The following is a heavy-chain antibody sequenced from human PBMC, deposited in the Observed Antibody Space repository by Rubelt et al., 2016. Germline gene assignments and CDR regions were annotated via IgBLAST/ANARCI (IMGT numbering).Heavy chain of an antibody. Sequence: RLSCAASGFTFSSYGMHWVRQAPGKGLEWVAVIWYDGSNKYYADSVKGRFTISRDNSKNTLYLQMNSLRAEDTAVYYCARGDTVTRTTRYWGQGTLVTVSS. CDR1: GFTFSSYG. CDR2: IWYDGSNK. D-gene: IGHD4-17*01. CDR3: ARGDTVTRTTRY. J-gene: IGHJ4*02. V-gene: IGHV3-33*01.